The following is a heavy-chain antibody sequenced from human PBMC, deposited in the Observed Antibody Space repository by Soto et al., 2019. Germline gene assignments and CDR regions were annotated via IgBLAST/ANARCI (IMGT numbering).Heavy chain of an antibody. J-gene: IGHJ6*02. CDR1: GFTFSDYY. D-gene: IGHD6-13*01. CDR3: ARAQKPIAAAGMLYYYYGMAV. V-gene: IGHV3-11*05. CDR2: ISSSSSYT. Sequence: GGSLRLSCAASGFTFSDYYMSWIRQAPGKGLEWVSYISSSSSYTNYADSVKGRFTISRDNAKNSLYLQMNSLRAEDTAVYYCARAQKPIAAAGMLYYYYGMAVWGQGTTVTVSS.